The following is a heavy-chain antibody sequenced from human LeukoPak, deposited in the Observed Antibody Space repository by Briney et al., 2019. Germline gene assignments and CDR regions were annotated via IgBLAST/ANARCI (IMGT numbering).Heavy chain of an antibody. CDR1: GFTFSTYT. D-gene: IGHD6-19*01. V-gene: IGHV3-21*01. J-gene: IGHJ4*02. Sequence: PGGSLRLSCAGSGFTFSTYTMNWVRQAPGRGLEWVSSISSSSSYIAYSDSVKGRFTISRDNAKNSLYLQMNSLRAEDTAVFYCARGQWPDYWGQGTLLIVSS. CDR2: ISSSSSYI. CDR3: ARGQWPDY.